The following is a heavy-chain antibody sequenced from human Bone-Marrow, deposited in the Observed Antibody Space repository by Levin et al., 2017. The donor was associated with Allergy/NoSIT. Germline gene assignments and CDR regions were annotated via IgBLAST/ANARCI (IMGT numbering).Heavy chain of an antibody. CDR2: IDPDGSTR. CDR3: ARDCYGLEDD. J-gene: IGHJ4*02. V-gene: IGHV3-74*01. CDR1: GFSLNRYW. D-gene: IGHD2-2*01. Sequence: HAGGSLRLSCEASGFSLNRYWVHWVRQVPGKGLVWVSRIDPDGSTRSYADSVKGRFTISRDTAENTVYLQMNGLRVEDTAVYYCARDCYGLEDDWGQGTLVTVSS.